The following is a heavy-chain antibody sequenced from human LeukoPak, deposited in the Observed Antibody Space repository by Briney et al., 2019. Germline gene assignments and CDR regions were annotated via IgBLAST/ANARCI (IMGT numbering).Heavy chain of an antibody. CDR3: ATFKLGWELH. D-gene: IGHD1-26*01. J-gene: IGHJ4*02. V-gene: IGHV3-15*07. CDR2: IKSKIDGGTT. CDR1: DFTFTNVW. Sequence: GGSLRLSCAASDFTFTNVWMNWVRQAPGKGLEWVGRIKSKIDGGTTEYAAPVKGRFTISRDDSKNTLYLQMNSLKTEDTAVYYCATFKLGWELHWGQGTLVTVSS.